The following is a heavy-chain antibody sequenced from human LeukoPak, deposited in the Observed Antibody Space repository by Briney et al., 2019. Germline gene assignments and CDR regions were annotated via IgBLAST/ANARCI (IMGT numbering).Heavy chain of an antibody. J-gene: IGHJ3*02. CDR1: GGSISSSSYY. V-gene: IGHV4-39*07. CDR3: ARDQGGGQWLVPKDAFDI. CDR2: IYYSGST. D-gene: IGHD6-19*01. Sequence: SDTLSLTCTVSGGSISSSSYYWGWIRQPPGKGLEWIGSIYYSGSTYYNPSLKSRVTISVDTSKNQFSLKLSSVTAADTAVYYCARDQGGGQWLVPKDAFDIWGQGTMVTVSS.